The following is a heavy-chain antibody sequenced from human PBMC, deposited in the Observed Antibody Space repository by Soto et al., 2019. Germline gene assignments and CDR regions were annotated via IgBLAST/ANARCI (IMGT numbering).Heavy chain of an antibody. Sequence: QVQLQESGPGLVKPSQTLSLTCTVSGGSISSGGYYWSWIRQHPGEGLEWIGYIYYSGSTYCNPSLKSRVTISVDTSKNQFSLKLSSVTAADTAVYYCAREAQVELRGNWFDPWGQGTLVTVSS. V-gene: IGHV4-31*03. CDR3: AREAQVELRGNWFDP. D-gene: IGHD1-7*01. CDR2: IYYSGST. CDR1: GGSISSGGYY. J-gene: IGHJ5*02.